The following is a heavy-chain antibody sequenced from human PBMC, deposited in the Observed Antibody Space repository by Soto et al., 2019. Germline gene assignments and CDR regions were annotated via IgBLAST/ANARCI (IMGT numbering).Heavy chain of an antibody. CDR3: ATDDHGVARLS. CDR1: GGTFSNYI. D-gene: IGHD4-17*01. V-gene: IGHV1-69*04. Sequence: QVQLVHSGAEVKKPGSSVKVSCKASGGTFSNYIINWVRQAPGQGLEWMGRVIPSIGMANTAQNFQGRVTITADQSTSTTYMELISLRSEDTAVFYCATDDHGVARLSWGQGTLVTVSS. J-gene: IGHJ5*02. CDR2: VIPSIGMA.